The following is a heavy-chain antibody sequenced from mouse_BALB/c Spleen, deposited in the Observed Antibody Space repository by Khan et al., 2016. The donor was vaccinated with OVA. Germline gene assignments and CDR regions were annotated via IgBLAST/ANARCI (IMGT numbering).Heavy chain of an antibody. D-gene: IGHD1-1*01. CDR2: INPHIGET. Sequence: VQLKQSGPELVKPGASVKISCKASGYSFTGYFMNWVMQSHGKSLEWIGRINPHIGETFYNQKFKGKATLTVDESSSTAHMELRNLASEDSAVYYCARIYRSDFDYWGQGTTRTVSS. J-gene: IGHJ2*01. CDR3: ARIYRSDFDY. CDR1: GYSFTGYF. V-gene: IGHV1-20*02.